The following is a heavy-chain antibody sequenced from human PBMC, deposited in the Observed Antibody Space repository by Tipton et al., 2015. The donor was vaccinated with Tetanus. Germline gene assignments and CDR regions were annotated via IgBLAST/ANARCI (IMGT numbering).Heavy chain of an antibody. Sequence: TLSLTCTVSGASISSYYWSWIRQPPGRGLEWIGYVHYSGKTNYSPSLTSRVTLSVDTSRKQFSLKLRSVTAADTAVYYCARVGWLQQNKPAFDIWGQGTMVTVSS. CDR2: VHYSGKT. D-gene: IGHD5-24*01. V-gene: IGHV4-59*01. CDR1: GASISSYY. CDR3: ARVGWLQQNKPAFDI. J-gene: IGHJ3*02.